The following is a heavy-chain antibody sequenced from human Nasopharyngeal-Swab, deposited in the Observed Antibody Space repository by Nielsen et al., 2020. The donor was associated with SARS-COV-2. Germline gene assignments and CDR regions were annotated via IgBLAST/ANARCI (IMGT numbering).Heavy chain of an antibody. D-gene: IGHD2-15*01. CDR2: ISGSGGST. J-gene: IGHJ4*02. V-gene: IGHV3-23*01. Sequence: GESLKISCAASGFTFSSYAMSWVRQAPGKGLEWVSAISGSGGSTYYADSVKGRFTISRDNSKNTLYLQMNSLRAEDTAVYYCAKALRALVVVDLGDYWGQGTLVTVSS. CDR1: GFTFSSYA. CDR3: AKALRALVVVDLGDY.